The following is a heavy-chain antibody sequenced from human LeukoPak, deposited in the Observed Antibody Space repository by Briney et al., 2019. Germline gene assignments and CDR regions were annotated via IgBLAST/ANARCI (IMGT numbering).Heavy chain of an antibody. CDR2: IRSEVYSGTT. J-gene: IGHJ1*01. CDR3: SRVLYYYDSNGYFYEDFEH. CDR1: GFTFADYV. V-gene: IGHV3-49*04. Sequence: GESLRLSCTTSGFTFADYVINWVRQAPGKGLEWVGFIRSEVYSGTTDYGASVQGRFTISRDDSKSIAYLQMKSLKTEDTGIYYCSRVLYYYDSNGYFYEDFEHWGQGTLVTVSS. D-gene: IGHD3-22*01.